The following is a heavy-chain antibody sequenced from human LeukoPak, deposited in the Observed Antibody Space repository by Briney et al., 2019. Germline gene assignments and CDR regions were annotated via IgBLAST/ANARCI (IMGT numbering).Heavy chain of an antibody. CDR3: AKAGGLWFGEHNWFDP. D-gene: IGHD3-10*01. CDR1: GFTFSSYG. Sequence: GRSLRLSCAASGFTFSSYGMHWVRQAPGKGLEWVAVISYDGSNKYYADSVKGRFTISRDNSKNTLYLQMNSLRAEDTAVYYCAKAGGLWFGEHNWFDPWGQGTLVTVSS. J-gene: IGHJ5*02. CDR2: ISYDGSNK. V-gene: IGHV3-30*18.